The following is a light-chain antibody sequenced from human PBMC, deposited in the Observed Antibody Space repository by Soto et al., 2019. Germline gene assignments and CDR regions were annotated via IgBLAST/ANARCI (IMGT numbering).Light chain of an antibody. Sequence: QSVLTQPASVSGSPGQSITISCTGTSSDVGGYNYVSWYQQLPGKAPKLMIYDVSSRPSGVSNRFSGSKSGNTASLTISGLQAEVEADYYCSSYTTSSTVVFGGGTKLTVL. CDR2: DVS. J-gene: IGLJ2*01. CDR3: SSYTTSSTVV. CDR1: SSDVGGYNY. V-gene: IGLV2-14*03.